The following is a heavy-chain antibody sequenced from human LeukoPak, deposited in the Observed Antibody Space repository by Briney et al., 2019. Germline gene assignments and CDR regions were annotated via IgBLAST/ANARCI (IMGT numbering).Heavy chain of an antibody. CDR2: IFYLGAT. D-gene: IGHD3-16*01. CDR3: VRVAWGDVASYPNWLDP. J-gene: IGHJ5*02. CDR1: GDSISSTTHY. V-gene: IGHV4-39*07. Sequence: SETLSLTCTVSGDSISSTTHYWGWIRQPPGAPLEWIANIFYLGATAYNPSLQSRVTISRDTSKNQFSLTLRSVTAADTATYYCVRVAWGDVASYPNWLDPWGQGTLVTVSS.